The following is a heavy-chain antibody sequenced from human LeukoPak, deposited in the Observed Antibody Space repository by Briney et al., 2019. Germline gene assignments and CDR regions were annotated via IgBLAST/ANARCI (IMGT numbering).Heavy chain of an antibody. J-gene: IGHJ3*02. CDR3: ASTFLESGAFDI. V-gene: IGHV3-13*01. Sequence: GGSLRLSCAASGFTFSSYDMHWVCQATGKGLEWVSAIGTAGDTYYPGSVKGRFTISRENAKNSLYLQMNSLRAGDTAVYYCASTFLESGAFDIWGQGTMVTVSS. CDR2: IGTAGDT. D-gene: IGHD3-3*01. CDR1: GFTFSSYD.